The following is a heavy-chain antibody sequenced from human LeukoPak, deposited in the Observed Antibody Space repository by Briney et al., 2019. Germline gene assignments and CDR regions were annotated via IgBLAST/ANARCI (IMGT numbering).Heavy chain of an antibody. CDR1: GFTFSNAW. CDR2: IKSKTDGGTT. CDR3: TTDIILWFGESGDV. Sequence: PGGSLRLSCAASGFTFSNAWMSWVRQAPGKGLEWVGRIKSKTDGGTTDYAAPVKGRFTISRDDSKNTLYLQMNSLKTEDTAVYYCTTDIILWFGESGDVWGQGTTVTVSS. V-gene: IGHV3-15*01. D-gene: IGHD3-10*01. J-gene: IGHJ6*02.